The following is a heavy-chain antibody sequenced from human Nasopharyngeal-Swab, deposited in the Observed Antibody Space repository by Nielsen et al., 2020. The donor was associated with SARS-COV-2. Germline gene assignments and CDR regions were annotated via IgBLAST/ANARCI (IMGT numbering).Heavy chain of an antibody. D-gene: IGHD5-18*01. V-gene: IGHV3-21*01. CDR2: ISSSSSYI. Sequence: GGSLRLSCAASGFTFSSYSMNWVGQAPGKGLDWVSSISSSSSYIYYADSVKGRFTISRDNAKNSLYLQMNSLRAEDTAVYYCARVAYTAILFDYYYYMDVWGKGTTVTVSS. J-gene: IGHJ6*03. CDR1: GFTFSSYS. CDR3: ARVAYTAILFDYYYYMDV.